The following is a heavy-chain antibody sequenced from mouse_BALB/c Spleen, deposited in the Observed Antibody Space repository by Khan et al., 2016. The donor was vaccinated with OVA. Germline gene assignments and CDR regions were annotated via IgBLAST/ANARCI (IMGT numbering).Heavy chain of an antibody. CDR3: ESEAYRYDEYYFDY. V-gene: IGHV5-6-5*01. Sequence: EVQLLETGGDLVKPGGSLKLSCAASGFTFSSYVMSWVRQTPEKRLEWVASISSGGSTYYPDSVKGRFTISRDNARNILYLQMSSLRSEDTAMYYCESEAYRYDEYYFDYWGQGTTLTVSS. D-gene: IGHD2-14*01. CDR1: GFTFSSYV. CDR2: ISSGGST. J-gene: IGHJ2*01.